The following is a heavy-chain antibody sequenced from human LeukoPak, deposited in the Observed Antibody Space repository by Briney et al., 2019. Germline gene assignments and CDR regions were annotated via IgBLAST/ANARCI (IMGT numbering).Heavy chain of an antibody. CDR2: INHSGST. V-gene: IGHV4-34*01. CDR3: ASKSDSGSLGFDY. Sequence: SETLSLTCAGYGGSFSGYYWSWIRQPPGKGLEWIGEINHSGSTNYNPSLKTRVTISEDTSKNQFSLKLSSVTAADTAVYYCASKSDSGSLGFDYWGQGTLVTVSS. CDR1: GGSFSGYY. D-gene: IGHD1-26*01. J-gene: IGHJ4*02.